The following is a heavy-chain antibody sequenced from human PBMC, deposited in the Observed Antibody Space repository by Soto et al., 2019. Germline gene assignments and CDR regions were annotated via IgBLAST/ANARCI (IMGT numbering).Heavy chain of an antibody. CDR3: AHKGGGDRILDY. D-gene: IGHD3-16*01. Sequence: QITLKESGPTLVKPTQTLTLTCAFSGFSLRTSGVGVGWIRQPPGKALEWLALIYWDGYKHYSPSLKRRLTNTEDTSKNQVVLTMTNIDPVDTATYYCAHKGGGDRILDYWGQGTLVTVSS. CDR2: IYWDGYK. CDR1: GFSLRTSGVG. J-gene: IGHJ4*02. V-gene: IGHV2-5*02.